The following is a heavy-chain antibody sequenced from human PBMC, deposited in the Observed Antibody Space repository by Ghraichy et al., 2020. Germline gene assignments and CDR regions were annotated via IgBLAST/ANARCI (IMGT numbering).Heavy chain of an antibody. CDR2: IKQDGSEK. J-gene: IGHJ3*02. V-gene: IGHV3-7*03. D-gene: IGHD3-9*01. CDR3: ARDRAVGYFDWSTSDAFDI. Sequence: LNISCAASGFTFSSYWMSWVRQAPGKGLEWVANIKQDGSEKYYVDSVKGRFTISRDNAKNSLYLQMNSLRAEDTAVYYCARDRAVGYFDWSTSDAFDIWGQGTMVTVSS. CDR1: GFTFSSYW.